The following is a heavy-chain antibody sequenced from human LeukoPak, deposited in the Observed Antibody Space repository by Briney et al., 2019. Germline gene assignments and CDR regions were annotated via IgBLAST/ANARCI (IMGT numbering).Heavy chain of an antibody. CDR2: ISWNSGSI. J-gene: IGHJ4*02. CDR3: AKDYGREATLDY. D-gene: IGHD1-26*01. Sequence: GGSLRLSCAASGFTFSSYSMNWVRQAPGKGLEWVSGISWNSGSIGYADSVKGRFTISRDNAKNSLYLQMNSLRAEDTALYYCAKDYGREATLDYWGQGTLVTVSS. V-gene: IGHV3-9*01. CDR1: GFTFSSYS.